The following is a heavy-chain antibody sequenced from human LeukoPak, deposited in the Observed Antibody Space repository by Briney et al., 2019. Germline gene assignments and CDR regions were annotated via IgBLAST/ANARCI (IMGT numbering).Heavy chain of an antibody. D-gene: IGHD1-1*01. J-gene: IGHJ4*02. Sequence: ASVKVSCKASGYTFSNDYMHWVRQAPGQGLEWMGIINPSVGSTSYAQKFQGRVAMTRDMSTSTVYMELSSLRSEDTAVYFCASSSTTGTTAYFDYWGQGTLVTVSS. CDR3: ASSSTTGTTAYFDY. CDR2: INPSVGST. V-gene: IGHV1-46*01. CDR1: GYTFSNDY.